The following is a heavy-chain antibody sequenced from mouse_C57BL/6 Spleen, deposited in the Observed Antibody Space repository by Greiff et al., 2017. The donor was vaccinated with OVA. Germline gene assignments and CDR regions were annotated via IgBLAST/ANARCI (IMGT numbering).Heavy chain of an antibody. J-gene: IGHJ4*01. CDR3: ARYYSTHYYAMDY. D-gene: IGHD2-5*01. CDR2: IYPGDGDT. Sequence: VQLQQSGPELVKPGASVKISCKASGYAFSSSWMNWVKQRPGKGLEWIGRIYPGDGDTNYNGKFKGKATLTADKSSSTAYMQLSSLTSEDSAVYFCARYYSTHYYAMDYWGQGTSVTVSS. V-gene: IGHV1-82*01. CDR1: GYAFSSSW.